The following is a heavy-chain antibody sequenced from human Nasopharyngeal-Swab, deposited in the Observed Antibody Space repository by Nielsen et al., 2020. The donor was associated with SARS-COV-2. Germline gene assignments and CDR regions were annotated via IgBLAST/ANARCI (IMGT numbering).Heavy chain of an antibody. Sequence: LRLSCAVSGGSISSGGYSWSWLRQPPGKGLEWIGYIYHSGSTYYNPSLKSRVTISVDRSKNQFSLKLSSVTAADTAVYYCARGGVVPWFDYWGQGTLVTVSS. V-gene: IGHV4-30-2*01. CDR3: ARGGVVPWFDY. CDR2: IYHSGST. D-gene: IGHD3-3*01. J-gene: IGHJ4*02. CDR1: GGSISSGGYS.